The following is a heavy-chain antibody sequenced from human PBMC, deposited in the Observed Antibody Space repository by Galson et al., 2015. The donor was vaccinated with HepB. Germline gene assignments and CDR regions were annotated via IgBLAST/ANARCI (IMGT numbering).Heavy chain of an antibody. Sequence: SVKVSCKASGYTFTGYYMHWVRQAPGQGLEWMGWINPNSGGTNYAQKFQGRVTMTRDTSISTAYMELSRLRSDDTAVYYCARDNDYGDYSWFDPWGQGTLVTVSS. J-gene: IGHJ5*02. CDR1: GYTFTGYY. V-gene: IGHV1-2*02. D-gene: IGHD4-17*01. CDR3: ARDNDYGDYSWFDP. CDR2: INPNSGGT.